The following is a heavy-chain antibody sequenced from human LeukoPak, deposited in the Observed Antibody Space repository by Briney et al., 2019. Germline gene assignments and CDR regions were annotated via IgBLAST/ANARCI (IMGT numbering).Heavy chain of an antibody. Sequence: SQALSLTCTVSGGSLSSGRFYWSWIRQPAGRGREWIGRIYSSRSTNYNPLLKRRVTLPVETSNNQFSQKLRSVTAADTAVYSCEKAEGPGYDSSGYYCGREAFDIWGQGTMVTVSS. CDR2: IYSSRST. V-gene: IGHV4-61*02. CDR1: GGSLSSGRFY. J-gene: IGHJ3*02. D-gene: IGHD3-22*01. CDR3: EKAEGPGYDSSGYYCGREAFDI.